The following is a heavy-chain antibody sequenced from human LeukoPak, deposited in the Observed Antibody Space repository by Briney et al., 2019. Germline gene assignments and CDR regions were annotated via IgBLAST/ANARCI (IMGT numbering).Heavy chain of an antibody. J-gene: IGHJ4*02. CDR2: ISGSGGST. CDR3: AKMGLRLGELSYAIY. D-gene: IGHD3-16*02. V-gene: IGHV3-23*01. Sequence: GGSLRLSCAASGFTFSSYAMSWVRQAPGKGLEWVSAISGSGGSTYYADPVKGRFTISRDNSKNTLYLQMNSLRAEDTAVYYCAKMGLRLGELSYAIYWGQGTLVTVSS. CDR1: GFTFSSYA.